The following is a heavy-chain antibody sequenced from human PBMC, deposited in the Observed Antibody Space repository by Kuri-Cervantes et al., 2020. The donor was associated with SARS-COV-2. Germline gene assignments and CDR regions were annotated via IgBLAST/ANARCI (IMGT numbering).Heavy chain of an antibody. CDR2: INHSGRT. CDR3: SWMGRGSYYYVSSGCSRNYYYYYYMDV. Sequence: GSLRLSCAVYGGSFSNYYWSWIRQPPGKGLEWIGEINHSGRTNYNPSLKSRVTISIDTSKNQFSLKLSSLTAADTAVYYCSWMGRGSYYYVSSGCSRNYYYYYYMDVWGKGTTVTVSS. J-gene: IGHJ6*03. D-gene: IGHD3-22*01. CDR1: GGSFSNYY. V-gene: IGHV4-34*01.